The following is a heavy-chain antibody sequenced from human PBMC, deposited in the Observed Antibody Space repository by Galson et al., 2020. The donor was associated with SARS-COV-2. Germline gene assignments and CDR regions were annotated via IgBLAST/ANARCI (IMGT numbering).Heavy chain of an antibody. CDR3: ARHLGSGYDYYYYYMDV. V-gene: IGHV3-21*01. D-gene: IGHD3-3*01. CDR1: GFTFSSYS. CDR2: ISSSSSYI. Sequence: GESLKISCAASGFTFSSYSMNWVRQAPGKGLEWVSSISSSSSYIYYADSVKGRVTISRDNAKNSLYLHMNSLRAEDTAVYYCARHLGSGYDYYYYYMDVWGKGTTVTVSS. J-gene: IGHJ6*03.